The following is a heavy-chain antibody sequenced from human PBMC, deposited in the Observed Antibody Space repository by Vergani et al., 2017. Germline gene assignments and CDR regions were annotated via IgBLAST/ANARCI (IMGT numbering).Heavy chain of an antibody. Sequence: QITLKESGPTLVKPTQTLTLTCTFSGFSLNTRGVSVAWIRQPPGKALDWLALTYWNDDQHYSPSLNNRVTITKDTSKNQVVLTMTNMDYVDTGTYYCVYXKTECGTTGCFYPVYYYYYMDVWGKGTTVTVSS. J-gene: IGHJ6*03. CDR2: TYWNDDQ. D-gene: IGHD1-7*01. CDR1: GFSLNTRGVS. V-gene: IGHV2-5*04. CDR3: VYXKTECGTTGCFYPVYYYYYMDV.